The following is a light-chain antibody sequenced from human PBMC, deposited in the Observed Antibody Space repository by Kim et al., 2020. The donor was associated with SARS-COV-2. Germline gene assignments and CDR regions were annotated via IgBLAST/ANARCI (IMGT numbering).Light chain of an antibody. Sequence: VSVGDRVTITCRASQAITNYLAWFQQKQGKAPKSLIYAASSLQNGVPSRFSGSGSGTEFALTISSLQPEDFATYYCQQYNGFPITFGQGTRLEIK. CDR2: AAS. CDR3: QQYNGFPIT. CDR1: QAITNY. J-gene: IGKJ5*01. V-gene: IGKV1-16*01.